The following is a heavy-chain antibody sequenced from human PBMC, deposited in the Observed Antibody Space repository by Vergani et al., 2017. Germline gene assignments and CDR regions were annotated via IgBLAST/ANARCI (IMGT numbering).Heavy chain of an antibody. D-gene: IGHD2-21*02. CDR3: AKYLRDSTDGLPDS. V-gene: IGHV3-43*01. Sequence: EVQLVESGGVVVQPGGSLRLSCAASGFTFDDFTMHCVRQAPGKGLEWVSLISWDGGSTYYADSVKGRFTISRDNSKDILYLQMDSLRSEDTALYYCAKYLRDSTDGLPDSWGPGTLVIVSS. J-gene: IGHJ4*02. CDR2: ISWDGGST. CDR1: GFTFDDFT.